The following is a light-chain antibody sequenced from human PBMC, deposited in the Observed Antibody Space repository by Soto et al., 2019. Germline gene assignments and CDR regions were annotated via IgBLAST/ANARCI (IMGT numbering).Light chain of an antibody. V-gene: IGKV1-9*01. J-gene: IGKJ4*01. CDR3: QQLNSYPFS. CDR1: HDIISY. CDR2: AAS. Sequence: MQLSQSPSSLSASLLDRVSITFLASHDIISYLAWYQQKPGKAPNLLIYAASTLQSGVPSRFSGSGSRTDFTLIISSLQPEDFATYYCQQLNSYPFSFGGGTKVDIK.